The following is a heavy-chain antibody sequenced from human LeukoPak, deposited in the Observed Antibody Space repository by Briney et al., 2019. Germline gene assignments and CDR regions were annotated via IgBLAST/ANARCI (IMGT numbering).Heavy chain of an antibody. CDR1: GFTFSDHY. J-gene: IGHJ4*02. V-gene: IGHV3-72*01. D-gene: IGHD3-3*01. CDR2: TRNKANSYTT. CDR3: AKVSRRVSFGVVMLFDY. Sequence: GGSLRLSCAASGFTFSDHYMDWVRQAPGKGLEWVGRTRNKANSYTTEYAAPVKGRFTISRDDSKNSLYLQMNSLRAEDTAVYYCAKVSRRVSFGVVMLFDYWGQGTLVTVSS.